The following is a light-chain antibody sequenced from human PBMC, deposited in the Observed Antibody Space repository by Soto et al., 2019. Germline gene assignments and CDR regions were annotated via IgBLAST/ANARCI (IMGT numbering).Light chain of an antibody. Sequence: QSALTQPASVSGSPGQSITISCTGASSDVGSYDLVSWYQQHPDKAPKLMIYEGTKRPSGVSNRFSGSKSGNTASLTISGVQADDEADYYCCSYAGSHTFVIFGAGTQLTVL. CDR3: CSYAGSHTFVI. V-gene: IGLV2-23*03. CDR2: EGT. J-gene: IGLJ2*01. CDR1: SSDVGSYDL.